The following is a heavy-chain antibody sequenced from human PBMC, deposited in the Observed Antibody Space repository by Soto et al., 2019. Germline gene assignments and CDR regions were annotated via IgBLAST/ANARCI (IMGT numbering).Heavy chain of an antibody. CDR2: ISGSGDKT. D-gene: IGHD6-13*01. CDR1: GFSFSNFA. Sequence: WGSLRLSCSASGFSFSNFAMSWVRQAPGTGLEWVSSISGSGDKTYYLDSVKGRFTISRDNSKNTLYLHMNSLGAEDTAVYFCAKDYASTWYWYFDPWGQGTLVTV. CDR3: AKDYASTWYWYFDP. J-gene: IGHJ5*02. V-gene: IGHV3-23*01.